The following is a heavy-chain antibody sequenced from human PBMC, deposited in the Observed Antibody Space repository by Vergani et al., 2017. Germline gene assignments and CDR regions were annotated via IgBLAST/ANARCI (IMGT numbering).Heavy chain of an antibody. CDR2: IYYSWST. V-gene: IGHV4-39*01. Sequence: QLQLQESGPGLVKPSATLSLTCSVSGASIRSSNYYWGWIRQPPGKGLEWIASIYYSWSTYYNPSLKSRVTISVDTSKNQFSLKLSSVTAADTAVYFCVRHSTVEWLVKLGWIDPWGQGILVTVSS. D-gene: IGHD6-19*01. CDR1: GASIRSSNYY. CDR3: VRHSTVEWLVKLGWIDP. J-gene: IGHJ5*02.